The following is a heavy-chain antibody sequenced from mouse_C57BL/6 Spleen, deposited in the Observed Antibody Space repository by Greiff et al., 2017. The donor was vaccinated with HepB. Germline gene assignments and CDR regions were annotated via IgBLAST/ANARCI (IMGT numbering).Heavy chain of an antibody. D-gene: IGHD1-1*01. CDR2: ISSGSSTS. CDR1: GFTFSDYG. CDR3: ARVTTVVGAMDY. J-gene: IGHJ4*01. V-gene: IGHV5-17*01. Sequence: EVQLQESGGGLVKPGGSLKLSCAASGFTFSDYGMHWVRQAPEKGLEWVAYISSGSSTSYYADTVKGRFTISRDNAKNTLFLQMTSLRSEDTAMYYCARVTTVVGAMDYWGQGTSVTVSS.